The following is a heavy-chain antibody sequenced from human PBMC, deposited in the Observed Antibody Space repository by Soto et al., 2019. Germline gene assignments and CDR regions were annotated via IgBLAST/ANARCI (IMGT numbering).Heavy chain of an antibody. D-gene: IGHD3-10*01. CDR3: ARQPFYGSGSP. CDR1: GGSISSSRYY. Sequence: QLQLQESGPGLVKPSETLSLTCTVSGGSISSSRYYWGWIRQPPGKGLEWIGSIYYSGSTYYNPSLKSRVTISVDTSKNQFSLKLSSVTVADTAVYYCARQPFYGSGSPWGQGTLVTVSS. CDR2: IYYSGST. V-gene: IGHV4-39*01. J-gene: IGHJ5*02.